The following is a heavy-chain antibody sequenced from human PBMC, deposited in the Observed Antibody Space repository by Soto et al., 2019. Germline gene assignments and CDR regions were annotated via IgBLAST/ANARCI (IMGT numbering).Heavy chain of an antibody. CDR1: GGTFSSYT. D-gene: IGHD5-12*01. J-gene: IGHJ6*03. CDR2: IIPILGIA. V-gene: IGHV1-69*02. Sequence: SVKVSCKASGGTFSSYTISWVRQAPGQGLEWMGRIIPILGIASYAQKFQGRVTITADKSTSTAYMELSSLRSEDTAVYYCARARGGYDYFSPRNNYYYYFMDVWGKGTTVTVSS. CDR3: ARARGGYDYFSPRNNYYYYFMDV.